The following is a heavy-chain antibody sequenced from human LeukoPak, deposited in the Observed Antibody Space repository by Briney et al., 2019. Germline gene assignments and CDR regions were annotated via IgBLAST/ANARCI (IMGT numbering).Heavy chain of an antibody. CDR1: GGSITSSSYY. V-gene: IGHV4-39*07. CDR3: ARIPNTYISSGRLDY. D-gene: IGHD6-13*01. CDR2: IFYTGNT. Sequence: SETLSLTCTISGGSITSSSYYWAWVRQSPGKGLEWIGSIFYTGNTYYNPSFKSRVTMSVDTSKTHFYMKLTSVTAVDTAVYYCARIPNTYISSGRLDYWGQGTLVTVSS. J-gene: IGHJ4*02.